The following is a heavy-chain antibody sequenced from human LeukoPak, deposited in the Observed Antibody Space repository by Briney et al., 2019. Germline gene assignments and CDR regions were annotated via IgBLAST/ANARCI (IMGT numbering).Heavy chain of an antibody. CDR1: GGSFSGYH. D-gene: IGHD3-22*01. J-gene: IGHJ4*02. Sequence: SETLSLTCAVYGGSFSGYHWSWIRQPPGKGLEWIGEINHSGSTNYNPSLKSRVTISVDTSKNQFSLKLSSVTAADTAVYYCARVYYYDSSGYYRYWGQGTLVTVSS. V-gene: IGHV4-34*01. CDR2: INHSGST. CDR3: ARVYYYDSSGYYRY.